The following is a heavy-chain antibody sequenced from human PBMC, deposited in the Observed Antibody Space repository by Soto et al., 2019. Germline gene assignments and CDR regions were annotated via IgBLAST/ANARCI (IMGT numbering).Heavy chain of an antibody. V-gene: IGHV3-23*01. D-gene: IGHD3-3*01. Sequence: PVGSLRLSCAVSGFTFGTYAMSWVCQAPGKGLEWVSSISGSDGTTYYADSVKGRFSISRDKSKNTLYLQMNSLRAEDTATYYCAKLDLWNSYYGLDVWGQGTTVTVSS. CDR3: AKLDLWNSYYGLDV. CDR1: GFTFGTYA. CDR2: ISGSDGTT. J-gene: IGHJ6*02.